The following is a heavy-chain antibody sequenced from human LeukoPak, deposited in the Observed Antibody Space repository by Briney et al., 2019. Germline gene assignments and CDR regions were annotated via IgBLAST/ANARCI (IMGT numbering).Heavy chain of an antibody. Sequence: GGSLRLSCAATGFTASSNYMSWVRQAPGKGLEWVSAINSGGSPSYVDSVKGRFTISRDNFKNTLYLQMNSLRVEDTAVYYCAGRYSSGWYTFWGQGTLVTVSS. D-gene: IGHD6-19*01. CDR1: GFTASSNY. CDR3: AGRYSSGWYTF. CDR2: INSGGSP. J-gene: IGHJ4*02. V-gene: IGHV3-53*01.